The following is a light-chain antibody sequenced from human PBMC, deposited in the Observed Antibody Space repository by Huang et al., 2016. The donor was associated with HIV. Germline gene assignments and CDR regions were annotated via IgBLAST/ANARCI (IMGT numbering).Light chain of an antibody. V-gene: IGKV3-15*01. CDR3: QHYSNWPPLT. J-gene: IGKJ4*01. CDR2: GAY. Sequence: IILTQSPATLSVSPGEGATLSCRASQSIGTNLAWYQQRPGQAPRLLMYGAYTRATGVPARFSGSGSGTEFNLNLSSLQSEDFATYYCQHYSNWPPLTFGGGTKVDI. CDR1: QSIGTN.